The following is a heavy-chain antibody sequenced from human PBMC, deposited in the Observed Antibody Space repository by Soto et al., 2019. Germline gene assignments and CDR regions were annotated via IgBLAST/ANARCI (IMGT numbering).Heavy chain of an antibody. CDR3: ARAKEGYCSGGSCYGTYYYGMDV. Sequence: GASVKVSCKASGGTFSSYAISWVRQAPGQGLEWMGGIIPIFGTANYAQKFQGRVTITADESTSTAYMELSSLRSEDTAVYYCARAKEGYCSGGSCYGTYYYGMDVWGQGTTVTVSS. V-gene: IGHV1-69*13. CDR1: GGTFSSYA. D-gene: IGHD2-15*01. J-gene: IGHJ6*02. CDR2: IIPIFGTA.